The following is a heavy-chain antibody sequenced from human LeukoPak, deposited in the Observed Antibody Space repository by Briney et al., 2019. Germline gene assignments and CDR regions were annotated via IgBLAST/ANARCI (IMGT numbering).Heavy chain of an antibody. V-gene: IGHV3-48*02. CDR1: GFTFSTYS. CDR2: ISSSSSRTI. CDR3: ARDYYDSSGYFYPNAFDI. Sequence: TGGSLILSCAASGFTFSTYSMNWVRQAPGEGLEWISYISSSSSRTIYYADSVKGRFTISSDNAKNSLYLQMNSLRDEDTAVYYCARDYYDSSGYFYPNAFDIWGQGTMVTVSS. D-gene: IGHD3-22*01. J-gene: IGHJ3*02.